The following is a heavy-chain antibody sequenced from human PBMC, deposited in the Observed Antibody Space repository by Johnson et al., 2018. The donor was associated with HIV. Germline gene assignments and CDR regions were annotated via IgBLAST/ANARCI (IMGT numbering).Heavy chain of an antibody. CDR3: SSRPHGSGRPLDI. J-gene: IGHJ3*02. V-gene: IGHV3-49*04. D-gene: IGHD3-10*01. Sequence: VQLVESGGGLVQTGRSLRLSCIGFGFTSGDYSMNWVRQAPGRGLEWVGFIRSKAYGGTPEYAASVKGRFTISGDESRNIAYLQMDSLNTEDTAVYYCSSRPHGSGRPLDIWGQGTLVTVSS. CDR1: GFTSGDYS. CDR2: IRSKAYGGTP.